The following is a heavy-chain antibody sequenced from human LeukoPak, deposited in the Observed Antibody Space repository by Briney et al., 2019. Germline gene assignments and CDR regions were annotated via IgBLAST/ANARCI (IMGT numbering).Heavy chain of an antibody. CDR3: ARDYSGFYQAH. D-gene: IGHD6-19*01. CDR1: GFTFDDYG. J-gene: IGHJ4*02. CDR2: INWNGGST. V-gene: IGHV3-20*04. Sequence: GGSLRLSCAASGFTFDDYGMSWVRQAPGKGLEWVSGINWNGGSTGYADSVKGRFAISRDNAKNSLYLQMSSLRAEDTALYYCARDYSGFYQAHWGQGTLVTVSS.